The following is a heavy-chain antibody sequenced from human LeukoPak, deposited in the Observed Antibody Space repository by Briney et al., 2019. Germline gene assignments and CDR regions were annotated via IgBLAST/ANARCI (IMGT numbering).Heavy chain of an antibody. CDR2: ISGYNGNT. J-gene: IGHJ4*02. CDR1: GHTFSSYA. Sequence: ASVKVSCKASGHTFSSYAINWVRQAPGQGLEWMGWISGYNGNTNYAQKFQGRVTMTTDTSTNTAYMEVKSLRSDDTAVYYCARLDITFGGGIVNAGSNYWGRGTLVTVSS. CDR3: ARLDITFGGGIVNAGSNY. V-gene: IGHV1-18*01. D-gene: IGHD3-16*02.